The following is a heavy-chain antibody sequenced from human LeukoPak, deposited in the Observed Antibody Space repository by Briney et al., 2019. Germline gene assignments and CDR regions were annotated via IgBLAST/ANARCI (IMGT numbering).Heavy chain of an antibody. CDR1: GGSISSYY. CDR3: ARAVGYSGYDRVFAFDI. J-gene: IGHJ3*02. Sequence: SETLSLTCTVSGGSISSYYWSWIRQPPGKGLEWIGYIYYSGSTSYNPSLKSRVTISVDTSKSQFSLKLSSVTAADTAVYYCARAVGYSGYDRVFAFDIWGQGTMVTVSS. CDR2: IYYSGST. D-gene: IGHD5-12*01. V-gene: IGHV4-59*01.